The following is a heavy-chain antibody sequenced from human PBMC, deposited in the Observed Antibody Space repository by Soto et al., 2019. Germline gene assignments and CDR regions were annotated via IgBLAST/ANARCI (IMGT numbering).Heavy chain of an antibody. CDR1: GGTFSNYP. J-gene: IGHJ4*02. CDR3: ARGDSYCTGGSCYSTAFEY. CDR2: IIPILDTA. D-gene: IGHD2-15*01. Sequence: SVKVSCKASGGTFSNYPISWVRQAPGQGPEWMGRIIPILDTANYAQKFQGRVTITADKSTSTAYLELSSLTSEDTAVYYCARGDSYCTGGSCYSTAFEYWGQGTLVTVSS. V-gene: IGHV1-69*08.